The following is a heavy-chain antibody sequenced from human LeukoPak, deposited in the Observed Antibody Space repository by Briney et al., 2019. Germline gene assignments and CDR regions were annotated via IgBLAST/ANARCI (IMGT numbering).Heavy chain of an antibody. J-gene: IGHJ4*02. CDR1: GIIFSNYW. CDR3: AREGATTSFDY. D-gene: IGHD1-26*01. Sequence: PGGSLRLSCAASGIIFSNYWMHWVRQAPGKGLVWVSRINRDGSSTSYADSVKGRFTISRDNSKNTLYLQMNSLRAEDTAVYYCAREGATTSFDYWGQGTLVTVSS. CDR2: INRDGSST. V-gene: IGHV3-74*01.